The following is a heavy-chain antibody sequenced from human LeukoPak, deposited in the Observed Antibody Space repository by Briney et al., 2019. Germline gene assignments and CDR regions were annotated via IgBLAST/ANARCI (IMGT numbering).Heavy chain of an antibody. D-gene: IGHD1-26*01. CDR3: ARGELWFDY. CDR1: GGSITNYY. CDR2: IYYSGST. Sequence: SETLSLTCTVSGGSITNYYWTWIRQPPGKGLEWIGYIYYSGSTNYNPSLKSRVTTSVDTSKNQFSLKLSSVTAADTAVYYCARGELWFDYWGQGTLVTVSS. J-gene: IGHJ5*01. V-gene: IGHV4-59*01.